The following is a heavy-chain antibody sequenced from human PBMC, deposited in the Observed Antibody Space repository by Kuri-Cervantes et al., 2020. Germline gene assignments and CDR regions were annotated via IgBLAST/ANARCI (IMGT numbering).Heavy chain of an antibody. CDR2: ISYDGSNK. CDR1: GFTFSSYA. V-gene: IGHV3-30-3*01. J-gene: IGHJ6*02. D-gene: IGHD4-11*01. Sequence: GESLKISCAASGFTFSSYAMHWVRQAPGKGLEWVAVISYDGSNKYYADSVKGRFTISRDNSENTLYLQMNSLRAEDTAVYYCARDGYSMTDKYYYYGMDVWGQGTTVTVSS. CDR3: ARDGYSMTDKYYYYGMDV.